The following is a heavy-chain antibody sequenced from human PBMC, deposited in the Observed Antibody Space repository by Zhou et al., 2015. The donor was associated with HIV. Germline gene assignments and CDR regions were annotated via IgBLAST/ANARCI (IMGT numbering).Heavy chain of an antibody. CDR1: GGTFSSYA. CDR2: IIPIFGTA. Sequence: QVQLVQSGAEVKKPGSSVKVSCKASGGTFSSYAISWVRQAPGQGLEWMGGIIPIFGTANYAQKFQGRVTITADKSTSTAYMELSSLRSEDTAVYYCARPIGVVEYYYYYYGMDVWGQGTYGHRL. V-gene: IGHV1-69*06. J-gene: IGHJ6*02. CDR3: ARPIGVVEYYYYYYGMDV. D-gene: IGHD3-3*01.